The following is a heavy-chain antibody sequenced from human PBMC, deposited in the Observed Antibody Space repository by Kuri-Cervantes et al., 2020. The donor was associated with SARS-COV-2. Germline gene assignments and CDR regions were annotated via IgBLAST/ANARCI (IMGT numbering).Heavy chain of an antibody. V-gene: IGHV4-4*07. J-gene: IGHJ4*02. Sequence: GSLRLSCTVSGGSISSYYWSWIRQPAGKGLEWIGRIYTSGSTNYNPSLKSRVTMSVDTSKNQFSLKLSSVTAADTAVYYCARRLLRFLGFAFDYWGQGTLVTVSS. CDR3: ARRLLRFLGFAFDY. CDR1: GGSISSYY. D-gene: IGHD3-3*01. CDR2: IYTSGST.